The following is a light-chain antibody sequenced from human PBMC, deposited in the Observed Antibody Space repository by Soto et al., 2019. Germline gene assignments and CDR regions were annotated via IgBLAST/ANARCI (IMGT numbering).Light chain of an antibody. CDR1: QSVSSY. CDR3: QQRSNWIT. Sequence: EIVLTQSPATLSLSPGERATLSCRASQSVSSYLAWYQQKPGQAPRILIYDASNRATGIPARFSGSGSGTDFTLTISSLEPEDFAVDYCQQRSNWITFGQGTRLEIK. J-gene: IGKJ5*01. CDR2: DAS. V-gene: IGKV3-11*01.